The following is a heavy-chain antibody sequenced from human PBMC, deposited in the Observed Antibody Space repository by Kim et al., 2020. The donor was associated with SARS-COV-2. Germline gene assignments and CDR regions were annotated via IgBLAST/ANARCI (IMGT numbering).Heavy chain of an antibody. CDR1: GYTFTGYY. J-gene: IGHJ4*02. CDR2: INPNSGGT. CDR3: ALLPPPYIAARPDY. Sequence: ASVKVSCKASGYTFTGYYMHWVRQAPGQGLEWMGWINPNSGGTNYAQKFQGRVTMTRDTSISTAYMELSRLRSDDTAVYYCALLPPPYIAARPDYWGQGTLVTVSS. V-gene: IGHV1-2*02. D-gene: IGHD6-6*01.